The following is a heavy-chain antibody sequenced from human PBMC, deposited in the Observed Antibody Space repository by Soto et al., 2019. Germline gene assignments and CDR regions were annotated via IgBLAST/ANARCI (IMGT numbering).Heavy chain of an antibody. CDR1: GGTFYTYT. CDR3: ARIPRYSFPTSDDLDS. J-gene: IGHJ4*02. D-gene: IGHD5-18*01. Sequence: QVQLVQSGAEVRKPGSSVQVSCKASGGTFYTYTFSWVRQAPGQGLEWMGSITPIYPTTNYAEKFQGRPTVTADGSTNTAYMELNSLTPEDTAVYYCARIPRYSFPTSDDLDSWGQGTLVTVSS. V-gene: IGHV1-69*15. CDR2: ITPIYPTT.